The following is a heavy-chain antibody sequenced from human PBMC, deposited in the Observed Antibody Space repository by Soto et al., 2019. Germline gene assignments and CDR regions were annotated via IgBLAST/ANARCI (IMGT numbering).Heavy chain of an antibody. Sequence: ASVKVSCKASGYTFTSYDINWVRQATGQGLEWMGWMNPNSGNTGYAQKFQGRVTMTRNTSISTAYMELSSLRSEDTAVYYCARLYYDFWSRYYYLAVWGKGTTVTVSS. V-gene: IGHV1-8*01. CDR2: MNPNSGNT. D-gene: IGHD3-3*01. CDR3: ARLYYDFWSRYYYLAV. CDR1: GYTFTSYD. J-gene: IGHJ6*03.